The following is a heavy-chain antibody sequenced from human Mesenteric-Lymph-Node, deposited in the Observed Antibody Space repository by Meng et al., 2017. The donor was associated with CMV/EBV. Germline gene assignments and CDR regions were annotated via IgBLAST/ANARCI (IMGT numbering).Heavy chain of an antibody. V-gene: IGHV3-23*01. Sequence: GESLKISCAASGFTFSSYAMSWVRQAPGKGLEWVSAISGSGISTYYADSVKGRFTISRDNSKNTLYLQMNSLRAEDTAVYYCARGEDIVVVPAAGTRPYYYYGMDVWGQGTTVTVSS. D-gene: IGHD2-2*01. CDR3: ARGEDIVVVPAAGTRPYYYYGMDV. CDR2: ISGSGIST. J-gene: IGHJ6*02. CDR1: GFTFSSYA.